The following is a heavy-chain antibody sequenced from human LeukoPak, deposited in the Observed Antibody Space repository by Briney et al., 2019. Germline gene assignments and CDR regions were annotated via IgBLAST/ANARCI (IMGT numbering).Heavy chain of an antibody. V-gene: IGHV4-39*01. CDR2: IYYSGST. CDR1: GGSISSSSYY. Sequence: SETLSLTCTVSGGSISSSSYYRGWIRQPPGKGLEWIGSIYYSGSTYYNPSLKSRVTISVDTSKNQFSLKLSSVTAADTAVYYCARPEYSSGWYQIDYRGQGTLVTVSS. D-gene: IGHD6-19*01. CDR3: ARPEYSSGWYQIDY. J-gene: IGHJ4*02.